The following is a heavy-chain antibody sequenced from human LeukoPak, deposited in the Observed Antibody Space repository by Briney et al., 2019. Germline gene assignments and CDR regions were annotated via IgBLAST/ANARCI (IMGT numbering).Heavy chain of an antibody. V-gene: IGHV3-48*01. J-gene: IGHJ4*01. CDR1: GFTFSSYS. CDR2: ISSSSSTI. Sequence: GGSLRLSCAASGFTFSSYSMNWVRQAPGKGLEWVSYISSSSSTIYYADSVKGRFTISRDNSQNTLYLQMDSLRAEDTAIYYCAKDFYESSGYSFDYWGHGTLVAVSS. D-gene: IGHD3-22*01. CDR3: AKDFYESSGYSFDY.